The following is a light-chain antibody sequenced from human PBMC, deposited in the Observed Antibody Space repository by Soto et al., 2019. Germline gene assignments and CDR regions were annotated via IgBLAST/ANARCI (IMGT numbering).Light chain of an antibody. CDR2: GAS. CDR1: QSGSSSY. J-gene: IGKJ5*01. Sequence: EIVLTQSPGPLSLSPVERATLSCRASQSGSSSYLTWYQQKPGQAPRLLIYGASTRATGVPPRFSGSGSGTDFTLTISSLEPEDFAVYYCQQRSNWPPITFGQGTRLEIK. V-gene: IGKV3D-20*02. CDR3: QQRSNWPPIT.